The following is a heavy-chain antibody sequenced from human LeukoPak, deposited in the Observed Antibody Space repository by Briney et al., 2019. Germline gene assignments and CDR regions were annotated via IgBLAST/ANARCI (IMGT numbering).Heavy chain of an antibody. Sequence: GGSLRLSCEASGFTFSSHWVYWVRQVPGKGLEWVSRIRTDGTETTYGDSVKGRFTISRDNAKNTLYLQMNSLRGEDTAVYYCARDMGPDRSGSYRFGMDVWGRGTTVTVSS. V-gene: IGHV3-74*01. CDR1: GFTFSSHW. D-gene: IGHD5-12*01. J-gene: IGHJ6*02. CDR3: ARDMGPDRSGSYRFGMDV. CDR2: IRTDGTET.